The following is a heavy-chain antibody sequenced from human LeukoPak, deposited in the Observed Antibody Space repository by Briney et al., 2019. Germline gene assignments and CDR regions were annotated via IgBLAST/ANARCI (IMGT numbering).Heavy chain of an antibody. D-gene: IGHD1-1*01. CDR1: GYTFTSHH. V-gene: IGHV1-8*01. Sequence: ASVKVSCKASGYTFTSHHINWVRQAPGQGFEWMGWMNPESGNTDFAQKFQGRFTMTWDTSLSTAYMELSSLTSEDTAVYYCARGRPTNPNGIYWGQGTLVSVSS. CDR3: ARGRPTNPNGIY. CDR2: MNPESGNT. J-gene: IGHJ4*02.